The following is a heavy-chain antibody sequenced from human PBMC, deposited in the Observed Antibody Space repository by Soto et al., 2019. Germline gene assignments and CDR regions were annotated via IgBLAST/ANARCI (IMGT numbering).Heavy chain of an antibody. CDR3: TRDPPATRHGMDV. CDR1: GFTVSSNY. V-gene: IGHV3-53*02. CDR2: IYSGGST. J-gene: IGHJ6*02. Sequence: EVQLVETGGGLIQPGGSLRLSCAASGFTVSSNYMSWVRQAPGKGLEWVSVIYSGGSTYYAGAVRGRLSISRDNSKTTLHLQMKRPRAEATAVYYCTRDPPATRHGMDVWGQGTTVTVSS.